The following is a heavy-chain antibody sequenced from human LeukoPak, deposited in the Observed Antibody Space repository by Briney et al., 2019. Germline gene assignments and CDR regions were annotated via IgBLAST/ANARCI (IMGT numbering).Heavy chain of an antibody. V-gene: IGHV6-1*01. Sequence: SQTLSLTCAISGDSFSSNSGAWNWIRQSPSRGLEWLGRTYYRSRWYNVYAESVKSRITINPDTSKNQFSLHLNSVTPEDTAVYYCTNDGMDYWGQGILVTVSS. CDR2: TYYRSRWYN. CDR1: GDSFSSNSGA. J-gene: IGHJ4*02. CDR3: TNDGMDY.